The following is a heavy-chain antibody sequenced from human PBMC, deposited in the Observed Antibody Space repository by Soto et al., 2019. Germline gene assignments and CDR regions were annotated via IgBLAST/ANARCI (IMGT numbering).Heavy chain of an antibody. D-gene: IGHD6-13*01. CDR2: INANSGGT. Sequence: ASAKASCKASGYTLTGCDMHRVRQAPGEGLERMGWINANSGGTHYAKKIQGWVTMTRDTSISTAYMELSRLRSFDTAVYYCAGGCRDALGTIAAAGPRWVWFVASGQRSL. CDR1: GYTLTGCD. V-gene: IGHV1-2*04. CDR3: AGGCRDALGTIAAAGPRWVWFVA. J-gene: IGHJ5*02.